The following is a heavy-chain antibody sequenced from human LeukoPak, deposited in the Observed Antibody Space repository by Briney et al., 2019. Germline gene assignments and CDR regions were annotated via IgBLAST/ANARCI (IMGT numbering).Heavy chain of an antibody. D-gene: IGHD5-18*01. CDR3: ARGGLRGYSYGQRFDY. J-gene: IGHJ4*02. Sequence: PGGSLRLSCAASGFTFSGYDMSWVCQAPGKGLDWIGYIYYSGSTNYNPSLKSRVTISVDTSKNQFSLKLSSVTAADTAVYYCARGGLRGYSYGQRFDYWGQGILVTVSS. CDR2: IYYSGST. CDR1: GFTFSGYD. V-gene: IGHV4-59*01.